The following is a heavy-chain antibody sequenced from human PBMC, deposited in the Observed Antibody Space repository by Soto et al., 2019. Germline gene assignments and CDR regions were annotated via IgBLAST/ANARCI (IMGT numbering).Heavy chain of an antibody. CDR3: ARGGGSFSSGWYYDS. J-gene: IGHJ4*02. CDR1: GASITNSY. Sequence: QVQLQESGPGLVKPSETMSLTCTVSGASITNSYWNWVRQTPGKGLEWIGFIYYSGSIKYNPSPQSRVTISVDTSKNQLSLKLTSVTATDTAVYYCARGGGSFSSGWYYDSWGQGTLVTVSS. D-gene: IGHD6-19*01. CDR2: IYYSGSI. V-gene: IGHV4-59*08.